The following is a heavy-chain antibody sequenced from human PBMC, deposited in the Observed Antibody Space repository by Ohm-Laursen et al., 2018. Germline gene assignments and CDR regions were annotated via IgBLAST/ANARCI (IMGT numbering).Heavy chain of an antibody. CDR2: ISSSGSTI. D-gene: IGHD1-26*01. V-gene: IGHV3-11*01. CDR3: ARDGKDYGSYYFSHGMDV. Sequence: GSLRLSCAASGFTFNDYYMSWIRQAPGKGLEWVSYISSSGSTIYYADSVKGRFTISRDNAKNSLYLQMNSLRAEDTAVYYCARDGKDYGSYYFSHGMDVWGQGTTVTVSS. J-gene: IGHJ6*02. CDR1: GFTFNDYY.